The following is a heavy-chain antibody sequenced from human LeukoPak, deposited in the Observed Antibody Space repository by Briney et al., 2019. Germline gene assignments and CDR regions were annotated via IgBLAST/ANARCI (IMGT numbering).Heavy chain of an antibody. CDR3: ARDPNGDYIGASDF. Sequence: GGSLRLSCVASGFTFSRYAMIWVRQAPGKGLEWVSAIVAGGGGKYADSVKGRFTVSRDNSKNTLYLQMNGLTAEDTAVYFCARDPNGDYIGASDFRGQGTRVTVSS. CDR1: GFTFSRYA. D-gene: IGHD4-17*01. CDR2: IVAGGGG. V-gene: IGHV3-23*01. J-gene: IGHJ3*01.